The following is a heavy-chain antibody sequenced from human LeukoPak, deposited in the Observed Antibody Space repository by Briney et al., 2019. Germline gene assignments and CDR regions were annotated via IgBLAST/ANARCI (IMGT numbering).Heavy chain of an antibody. V-gene: IGHV5-51*01. CDR3: ARPKYSSSLAFDF. Sequence: GESLKISCRDSGNTFTTSLIVWVRQMPGKGLEWMGIIYPGDSDTKSSPSFQGQVTISADKSISTAYLHWNSLKASDTATYYCARPKYSSSLAFDFWGQGTPVTVSS. CDR2: IYPGDSDT. D-gene: IGHD6-6*01. J-gene: IGHJ4*02. CDR1: GNTFTTSL.